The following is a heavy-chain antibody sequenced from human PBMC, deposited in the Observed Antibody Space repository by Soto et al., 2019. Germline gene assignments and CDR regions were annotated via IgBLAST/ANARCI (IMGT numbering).Heavy chain of an antibody. CDR1: GYSFTSYW. D-gene: IGHD3-3*01. Sequence: PGESLKISCKGSGYSFTSYWIGWVRQMPGKGLEWMGIIYPGDSDTRYSPSFQGQVTISADESTSTAYMELSSLRSEDTAVYYCARDGDFWSPAYYYYGMDVWGQGTTVTVSS. CDR2: IYPGDSDT. CDR3: ARDGDFWSPAYYYYGMDV. V-gene: IGHV5-51*01. J-gene: IGHJ6*02.